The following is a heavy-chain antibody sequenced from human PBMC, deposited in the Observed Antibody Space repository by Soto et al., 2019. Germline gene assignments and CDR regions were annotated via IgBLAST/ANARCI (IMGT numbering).Heavy chain of an antibody. V-gene: IGHV1-2*02. J-gene: IGHJ5*02. CDR3: ARALPEIRMMEGGSFDP. Sequence: GASVKVSCKASAYTFTDYYIHWVRQAPGQGLEWMGWINPNSGRSYFAQKFLGRVTMTRDTSITTAYMELSRLRSDDTAVYYCARALPEIRMMEGGSFDPWGQGTVVTVSS. CDR2: INPNSGRS. D-gene: IGHD1-1*01. CDR1: AYTFTDYY.